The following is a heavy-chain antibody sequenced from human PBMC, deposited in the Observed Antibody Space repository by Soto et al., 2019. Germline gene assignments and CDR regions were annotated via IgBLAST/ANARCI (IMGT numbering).Heavy chain of an antibody. V-gene: IGHV4-4*02. D-gene: IGHD2-21*01. J-gene: IGHJ4*02. Sequence: SETLSLTCAVSGGSISSSDWWNWVRQPPGKGLEWIGEISQSGSTNYNPSLKSRVTMSVDKSKNYFSLKLDSVSAADTAVYFCAREVSGVQAFDYWGQGTLVTVSS. CDR3: AREVSGVQAFDY. CDR1: GGSISSSDW. CDR2: ISQSGST.